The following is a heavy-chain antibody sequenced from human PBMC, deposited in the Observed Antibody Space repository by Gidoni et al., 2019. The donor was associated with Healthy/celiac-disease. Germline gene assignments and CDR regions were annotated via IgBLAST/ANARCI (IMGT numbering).Heavy chain of an antibody. D-gene: IGHD3-16*01. CDR1: GFTFSGYA. CDR3: AKDYADAFDI. CDR2: ISGSGGST. J-gene: IGHJ3*02. Sequence: EVQLLESGGGLVQHGGSLRLPCAASGFTFSGYAMSWVRQAPGKGLGWVSAISGSGGSTYYADSVKGRFTISRDNSKNTLYLQMNSLRAEDTAVYYCAKDYADAFDIWGQGTMVTVSS. V-gene: IGHV3-23*01.